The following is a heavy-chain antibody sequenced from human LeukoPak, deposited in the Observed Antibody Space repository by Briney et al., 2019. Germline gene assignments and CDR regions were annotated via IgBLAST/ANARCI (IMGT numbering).Heavy chain of an antibody. CDR2: IKSKTDGGTT. J-gene: IGHJ3*02. CDR3: TTALNYDSTPDAFDI. D-gene: IGHD3-22*01. V-gene: IGHV3-15*01. CDR1: GFTFSNAW. Sequence: GGSLRLSCAASGFTFSNAWMSWVRQAPGKGLEWVGRIKSKTDGGTTDYAAPVKGRFTISRDDSKNTLYLQMNSLKTEDTAVYYCTTALNYDSTPDAFDIWGQGTMVTVSS.